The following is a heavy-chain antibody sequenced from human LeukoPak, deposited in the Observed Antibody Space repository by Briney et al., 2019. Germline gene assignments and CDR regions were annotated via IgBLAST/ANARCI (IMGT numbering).Heavy chain of an antibody. Sequence: QPGGSLRLSCAASGFTFDDYAMHWVRQAPGKGLEWVSGISWNSGSIGYADSVKGRFTISRDNAKNSLYLQMNSLRAEDTAVYYCAKYSGRLDYWGQGTLVTVSS. J-gene: IGHJ4*02. CDR3: AKYSGRLDY. CDR1: GFTFDDYA. V-gene: IGHV3-9*01. D-gene: IGHD2-15*01. CDR2: ISWNSGSI.